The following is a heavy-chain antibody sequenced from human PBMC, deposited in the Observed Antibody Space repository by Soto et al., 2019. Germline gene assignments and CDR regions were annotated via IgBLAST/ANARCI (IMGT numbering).Heavy chain of an antibody. CDR2: INSDGSST. J-gene: IGHJ5*02. CDR1: GFTFSSYW. D-gene: IGHD4-17*01. V-gene: IGHV3-74*01. CDR3: ARDLNLDYGDNWFDP. Sequence: GGSLRLSCAASGFTFSSYWMHWVRQAPGKGLVWVSRINSDGSSTSYADSVKGRFTISRDNAKNTLYLQMNSLRAEDTAVYYCARDLNLDYGDNWFDPWGQGTLVTVSS.